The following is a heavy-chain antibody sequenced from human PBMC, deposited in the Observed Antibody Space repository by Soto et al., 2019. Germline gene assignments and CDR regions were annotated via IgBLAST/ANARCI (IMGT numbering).Heavy chain of an antibody. CDR2: IYPGDSDT. CDR1: GYSFTSYW. D-gene: IGHD2-2*01. CDR3: ARLAGAVVQAAPRWFDP. J-gene: IGHJ5*02. Sequence: GESLKISCKGSGYSFTSYWIGWVRQMPGKGLEWMGIIYPGDSDTRYSPSFQGQVTISADKSISTAYLQWSSLKASDTAMYYCARLAGAVVQAAPRWFDPWGQGTLVTVSS. V-gene: IGHV5-51*01.